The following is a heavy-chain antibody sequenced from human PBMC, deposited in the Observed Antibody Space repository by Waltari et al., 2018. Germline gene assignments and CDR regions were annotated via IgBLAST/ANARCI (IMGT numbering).Heavy chain of an antibody. D-gene: IGHD2-21*02. CDR1: GFMFSAAD. V-gene: IGHV3-73*02. Sequence: EVQLVESGGDLVQPGGSLKLSCAASGFMFSAADMHWARQASGKGLEWIGRIRSKAENYATAYAASVRGRFTLSRDDSKNTAYLQMNSLETEDTALYYCIRCNYGGDSDMTDWGQGTLVTVSS. CDR3: IRCNYGGDSDMTD. J-gene: IGHJ4*02. CDR2: IRSKAENYAT.